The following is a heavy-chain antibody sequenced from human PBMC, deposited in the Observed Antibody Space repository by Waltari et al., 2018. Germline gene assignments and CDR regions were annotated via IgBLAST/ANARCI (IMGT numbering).Heavy chain of an antibody. CDR2: IIPIFGTA. CDR1: GGTFSSYA. Sequence: QVQLVQSGAEVKKPGSSVKLPCKAAGGTFSSYAISWVRQAPGQGLEWMGRIIPIFGTANYAQKFQGRITITADKSTSTAYMELSSLRSEDTAVYYCARDRRYYGMDVWGQGTTVTVSS. CDR3: ARDRRYYGMDV. V-gene: IGHV1-69*08. J-gene: IGHJ6*02.